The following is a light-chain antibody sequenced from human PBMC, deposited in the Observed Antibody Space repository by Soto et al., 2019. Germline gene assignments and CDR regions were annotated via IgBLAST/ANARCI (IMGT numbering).Light chain of an antibody. J-gene: IGLJ1*01. Sequence: QSALTQPASVSGSPGQSITISCTGTSSDVGGYKYVSWCQQHPGKAPKLLIYEVSNRPSGVSNRFSGSKSGNTASLNISGLQAEDEADYYCSSYTGSTYVFGTGTKLTVL. V-gene: IGLV2-14*01. CDR2: EVS. CDR1: SSDVGGYKY. CDR3: SSYTGSTYV.